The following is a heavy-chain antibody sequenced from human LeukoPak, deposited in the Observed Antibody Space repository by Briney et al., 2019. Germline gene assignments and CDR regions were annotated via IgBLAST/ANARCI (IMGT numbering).Heavy chain of an antibody. CDR1: GFTFSSYS. Sequence: GGSLRLSCAASGFTFSSYSMNWVRQAPGKGLEWVSSISSSSSYIYYADSVKGRFTISRDNAKNSLYLQMNSLRAEDTALYYCARGGDIVVVTAPTYYYYMGVWGKGTTVTVSS. CDR2: ISSSSSYI. J-gene: IGHJ6*03. D-gene: IGHD2-21*02. CDR3: ARGGDIVVVTAPTYYYYMGV. V-gene: IGHV3-21*04.